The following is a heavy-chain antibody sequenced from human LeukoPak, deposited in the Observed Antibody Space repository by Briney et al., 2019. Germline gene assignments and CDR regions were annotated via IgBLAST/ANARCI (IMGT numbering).Heavy chain of an antibody. D-gene: IGHD2-2*01. Sequence: PGGSLRLSCAASGFTFSSYAMSWVRQAPGKGLEWVSAISGSGGSTYYADSVKGRFTISRDNSKNTLYLQMNSLRAEDTAVYYCAKDPRLSCSSTSCYEGYCYYGMDVWGQGTTVTVSS. CDR3: AKDPRLSCSSTSCYEGYCYYGMDV. V-gene: IGHV3-23*01. CDR2: ISGSGGST. J-gene: IGHJ6*02. CDR1: GFTFSSYA.